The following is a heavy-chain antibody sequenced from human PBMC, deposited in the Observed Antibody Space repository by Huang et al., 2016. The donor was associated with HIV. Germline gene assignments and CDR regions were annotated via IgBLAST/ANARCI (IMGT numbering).Heavy chain of an antibody. CDR1: GGSISSGSYY. J-gene: IGHJ4*02. CDR3: ARAIFGVVIIPVVFDY. V-gene: IGHV4-61*09. D-gene: IGHD3-3*01. Sequence: QVQLQESGPGLVKPSQTLSLTCTVSGGSISSGSYYWGWSRQPAGKGLEWIGHIYTSGSTNSNPSLKSRVTISVDTSKNQFSLKLSSVTAADTAVYYCARAIFGVVIIPVVFDYWGQGTLVTVSS. CDR2: IYTSGST.